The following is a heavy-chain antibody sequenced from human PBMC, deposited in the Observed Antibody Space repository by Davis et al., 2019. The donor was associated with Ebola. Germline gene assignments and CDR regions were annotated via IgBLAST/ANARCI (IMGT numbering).Heavy chain of an antibody. CDR1: GFTFSSYG. J-gene: IGHJ4*02. CDR3: ARGDRSNYIVVVPAADFDY. V-gene: IGHV3-33*05. D-gene: IGHD2-2*01. CDR2: ISYDGSNK. Sequence: GESLKISCAASGFTFSSYGMHWVRQAPGKGLEWVAVISYDGSNKYYADSVKGRFTISRDNAKNSLYLQMNSLRAEDTAVYYCARGDRSNYIVVVPAADFDYWGQGTLVTVSS.